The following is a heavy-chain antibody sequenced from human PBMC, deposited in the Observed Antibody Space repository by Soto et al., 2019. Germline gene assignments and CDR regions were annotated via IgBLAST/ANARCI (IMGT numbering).Heavy chain of an antibody. D-gene: IGHD1-26*01. J-gene: IGHJ5*02. CDR1: TFSLYS. CDR2: ISSGAAYI. Sequence: EVQVVESGGGLVKPGGSLTLSCNFTFSLYSMNWVRQAPGKGLEWVAPISSGAAYIKYADSVQGRFTISRDNAKSSVSLQMSSLSVEDTAVYFCTRDEGGSYDSWFHPWGQGTQVTVSA. V-gene: IGHV3-21*01. CDR3: TRDEGGSYDSWFHP.